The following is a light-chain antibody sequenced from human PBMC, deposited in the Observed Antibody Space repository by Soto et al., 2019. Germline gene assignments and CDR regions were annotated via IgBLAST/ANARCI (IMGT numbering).Light chain of an antibody. CDR2: AAS. V-gene: IGKV1-27*01. Sequence: DIQMSQSPSSLSASVGDRVTITCRASQGISKYLAWYQQKPGKVPKLLIYAASTLQSGVPSRFSGSGSGTDFTLTISSLQPEDVATYYCRKYNSAPRTFGGGTKLEIK. J-gene: IGKJ4*01. CDR1: QGISKY. CDR3: RKYNSAPRT.